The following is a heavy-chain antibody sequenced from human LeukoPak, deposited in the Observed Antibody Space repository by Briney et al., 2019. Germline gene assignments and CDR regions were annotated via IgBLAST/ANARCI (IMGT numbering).Heavy chain of an antibody. CDR3: AKDVISVAGTPRYFDY. D-gene: IGHD6-19*01. CDR1: GFTFSSYA. J-gene: IGHJ4*02. V-gene: IGHV3-23*01. Sequence: GGSLRLSCAASGFTFSSYAMSWVRQAPGKGLEWVSAISASDGSTYYADSVKGRITISRDNSKNTLYLQMNNLRDEDTAVYYCAKDVISVAGTPRYFDYWGQGTLVTVSS. CDR2: ISASDGST.